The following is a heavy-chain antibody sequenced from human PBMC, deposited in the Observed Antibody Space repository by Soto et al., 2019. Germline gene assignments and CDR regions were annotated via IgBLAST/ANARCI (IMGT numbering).Heavy chain of an antibody. V-gene: IGHV1-69*12. J-gene: IGHJ6*02. D-gene: IGHD2-8*01. CDR3: ASNGESYYYYGMDV. CDR2: IIPIFGTA. Sequence: QVQLVQSGAEVKKPGSSVKVSCKASGGTFSSSAISWVRQAPGQGLEWMGGIIPIFGTAEYAQKFQSRVTITADESTSTDFMEVSSLRSEDTAVYYCASNGESYYYYGMDVWGQGTTVTVSS. CDR1: GGTFSSSA.